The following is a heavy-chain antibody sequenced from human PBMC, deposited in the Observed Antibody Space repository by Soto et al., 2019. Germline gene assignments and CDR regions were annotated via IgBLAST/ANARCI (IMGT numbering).Heavy chain of an antibody. CDR2: INAGNGST. Sequence: SVKVSCKASGYTFPSYAMHWLRQAPGQRLEWMGWINAGNGSTTYAQKFQGRVTMTRDTSTSTVYMELSSLTSEDTAVYYCARASVSGRRFDYWGEGTLVTVSS. CDR3: ARASVSGRRFDY. V-gene: IGHV1-3*01. J-gene: IGHJ4*02. CDR1: GYTFPSYA. D-gene: IGHD6-19*01.